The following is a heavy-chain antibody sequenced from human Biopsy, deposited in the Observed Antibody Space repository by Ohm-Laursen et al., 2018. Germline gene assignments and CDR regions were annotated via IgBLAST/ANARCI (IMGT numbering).Heavy chain of an antibody. CDR1: GGSINNYY. Sequence: SDTLSLTCTVSGGSINNYYWSWVRQAPGKGLEWIGFISNSGNTNYNPSLKSRVTISADTSKNQFSLKLGSVTVADTAVFYCARRGSGGRSFDYWGQGSLVTVSS. CDR3: ARRGSGGRSFDY. V-gene: IGHV4-59*08. CDR2: ISNSGNT. J-gene: IGHJ4*02. D-gene: IGHD2-15*01.